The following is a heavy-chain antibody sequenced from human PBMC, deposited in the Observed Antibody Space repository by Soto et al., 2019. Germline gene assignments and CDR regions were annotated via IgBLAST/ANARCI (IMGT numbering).Heavy chain of an antibody. Sequence: QVRLQQWGAGLLKPSETLSLTCAVYGGSFIGYYWSWIRQPPGKGLEWIGEINPTGSTNYNPSLKSRVTILIDTSKNQFSLKLSAVTAADTAMYYCARAKGLRLGELSWGGPNWFDPWGQGTLVTVSS. CDR3: ARAKGLRLGELSWGGPNWFDP. CDR2: INPTGST. J-gene: IGHJ5*02. CDR1: GGSFIGYY. D-gene: IGHD3-16*02. V-gene: IGHV4-34*01.